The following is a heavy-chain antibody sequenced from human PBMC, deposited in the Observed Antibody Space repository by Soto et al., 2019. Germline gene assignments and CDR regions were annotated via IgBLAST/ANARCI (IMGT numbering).Heavy chain of an antibody. CDR2: LSHDSTNK. CDR1: GFTFSSYA. J-gene: IGHJ6*02. D-gene: IGHD4-17*01. Sequence: GGSLRLSCAASGFTFSSYAMHWVRQAPGKGLEWVAVLSHDSTNKYYADSVKGRFTISRDNSKNTVDLEMNSLRAEDTAVYHRARDAMLLRRDTGYNYGMDVWGQGTTVTVSS. CDR3: ARDAMLLRRDTGYNYGMDV. V-gene: IGHV3-30-3*01.